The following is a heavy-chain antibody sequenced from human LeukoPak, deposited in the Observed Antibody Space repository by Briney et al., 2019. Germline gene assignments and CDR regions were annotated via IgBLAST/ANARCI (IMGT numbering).Heavy chain of an antibody. CDR2: ISSSSSTI. CDR1: GFTFSSYS. J-gene: IGHJ3*02. CDR3: TTGWYRIVGATEAFDI. Sequence: QPGGSLRLSCAASGFTFSSYSMNWVRQAPGKGLEWVSYISSSSSTIYYADSVKGRFTISRDNAKNSLYLQMNSLRAEDTAVYYCTTGWYRIVGATEAFDIWGQGTMVTVSS. D-gene: IGHD1-26*01. V-gene: IGHV3-48*04.